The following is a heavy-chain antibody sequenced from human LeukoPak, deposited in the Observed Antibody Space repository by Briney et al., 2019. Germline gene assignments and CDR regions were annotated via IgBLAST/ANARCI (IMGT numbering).Heavy chain of an antibody. CDR1: GGSISSYY. J-gene: IGHJ6*03. CDR2: IYYSGSP. CDR3: VMGPSWVRGGYYYYYVDV. V-gene: IGHV4-59*12. Sequence: SETLSLTCTVSGGSISSYYWSWIRQPPGKGLEWIGYIYYSGSPNYNPSLKSRVTISVDTSKNQFSLKLSSVTAADTAVYYCVMGPSWVRGGYYYYYVDVWGKGTTVTVSS. D-gene: IGHD1-26*01.